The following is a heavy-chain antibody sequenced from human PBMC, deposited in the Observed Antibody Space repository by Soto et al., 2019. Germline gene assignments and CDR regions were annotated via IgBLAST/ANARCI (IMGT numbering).Heavy chain of an antibody. CDR3: ARSEVEHLAPAY. CDR2: INAGNGNT. Sequence: ASVKVSCKASGYTFTSYAMHWVRQAPGQRLEWMGWINAGNGNTKYSQKFQGRVTITRDTSASTAYMELSSLRSEDTAVYYCARSEVEHLAPAYWGKGTLVTVSS. J-gene: IGHJ4*02. V-gene: IGHV1-3*01. CDR1: GYTFTSYA. D-gene: IGHD2-2*01.